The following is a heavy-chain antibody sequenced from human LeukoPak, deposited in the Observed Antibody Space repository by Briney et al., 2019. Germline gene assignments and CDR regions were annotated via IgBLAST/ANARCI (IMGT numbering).Heavy chain of an antibody. V-gene: IGHV1-69*13. D-gene: IGHD6-13*01. CDR3: AGTAPGDSSSWNYYYHGMDV. Sequence: ASVKLSCKASGGTFSSYAISWVRQAPGQGLEWMGAIIPIFGTANYAQTFQGRVTITADESTSTAYMELSSLRSEDTAVYYCAGTAPGDSSSWNYYYHGMDVEGRGTTVTVS. CDR2: IIPIFGTA. CDR1: GGTFSSYA. J-gene: IGHJ6*02.